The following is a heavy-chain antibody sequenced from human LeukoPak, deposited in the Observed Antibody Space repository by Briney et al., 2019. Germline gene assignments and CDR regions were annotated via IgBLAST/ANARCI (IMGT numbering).Heavy chain of an antibody. CDR1: GFTLSSNH. Sequence: GGSLRLSCAASGFTLSSNHMSWVRPAPGKGLEWVSVIYSGGSTYYADSVKGRFTISRDSSKNTLYLQVNSLRAEDTAVYYCAKGIAVTGTYYYGLDVWGQGTTVTVSS. V-gene: IGHV3-53*01. CDR3: AKGIAVTGTYYYGLDV. CDR2: IYSGGST. J-gene: IGHJ6*02. D-gene: IGHD6-19*01.